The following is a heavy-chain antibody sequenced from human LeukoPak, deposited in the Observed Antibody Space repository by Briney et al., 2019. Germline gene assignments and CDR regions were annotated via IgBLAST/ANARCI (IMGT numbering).Heavy chain of an antibody. J-gene: IGHJ4*02. CDR3: ARHGAGKDIVVVPAAIYFDY. V-gene: IGHV4-34*01. CDR2: INHSGST. Sequence: SETLSLTCAVYGGSFSGYYWSWIRQPPGKGLEWIGEINHSGSTNYNPSLKSRVTISVDTSKNQFSLKLSSVTAADTAVYYCARHGAGKDIVVVPAAIYFDYWGQGTLVTVSS. D-gene: IGHD2-2*02. CDR1: GGSFSGYY.